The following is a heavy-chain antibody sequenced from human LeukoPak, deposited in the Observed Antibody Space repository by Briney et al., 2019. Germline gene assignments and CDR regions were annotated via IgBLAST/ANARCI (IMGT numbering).Heavy chain of an antibody. CDR3: AKGFGGGWYGWFAR. CDR1: GFTFSHYS. J-gene: IGHJ5*02. Sequence: GGSLRLSCAASGFTFSHYSMHWVRQAPGKGLEWVSSINASGGATYYADSVKGRFTISRDNSKNTLYLQMNSLRAEDTAVYFCAKGFGGGWYGWFARWGQGPIVSLCS. V-gene: IGHV3-23*01. CDR2: INASGGAT. D-gene: IGHD3-10*01.